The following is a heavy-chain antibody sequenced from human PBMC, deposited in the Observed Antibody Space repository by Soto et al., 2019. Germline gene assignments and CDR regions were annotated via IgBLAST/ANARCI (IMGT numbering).Heavy chain of an antibody. V-gene: IGHV1-18*01. J-gene: IGHJ4*02. CDR1: GYTFTSYG. Sequence: ASVKVSCKASGYTFTSYGISWVRQAPGQGLEWMGWISAYNGNTNYAQKLQGRVTMTTDTSTSTAYMELRSLRSDDTAVYYCARVYPGSSGYYYDFDYWGQGTLVTAPQ. CDR2: ISAYNGNT. CDR3: ARVYPGSSGYYYDFDY. D-gene: IGHD3-22*01.